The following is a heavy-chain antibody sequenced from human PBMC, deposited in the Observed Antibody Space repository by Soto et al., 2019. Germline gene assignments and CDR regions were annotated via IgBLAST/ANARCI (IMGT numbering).Heavy chain of an antibody. CDR1: GYTFTSYA. V-gene: IGHV1-3*01. D-gene: IGHD6-13*01. CDR2: INSGNGNT. CDR3: ARHGVGRDWIAAAGDH. Sequence: XSVKVSCNASGYTFTSYAMDLVRQAPGQRLEWMGWINSGNGNTKYSQKFQGRVTITRDTSASTAYMELSSLRSEDTAVYYCARHGVGRDWIAAAGDHWGQGTLVTVSS. J-gene: IGHJ4*02.